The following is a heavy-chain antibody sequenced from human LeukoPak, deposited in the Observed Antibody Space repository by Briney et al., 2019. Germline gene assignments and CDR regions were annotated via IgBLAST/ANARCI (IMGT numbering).Heavy chain of an antibody. CDR3: ARDNEQYCSGGSCYSVFDY. J-gene: IGHJ4*02. CDR1: GYTFTGYY. Sequence: ASVKVSCKASGYTFTGYYMHWVRQAPGQGLEWMGRINPNSGGTNYAQKFQGRVTMTRDTSISTAYMELSRLRPDDTAVYYCARDNEQYCSGGSCYSVFDYWGQGTLVTVSS. V-gene: IGHV1-2*06. CDR2: INPNSGGT. D-gene: IGHD2-15*01.